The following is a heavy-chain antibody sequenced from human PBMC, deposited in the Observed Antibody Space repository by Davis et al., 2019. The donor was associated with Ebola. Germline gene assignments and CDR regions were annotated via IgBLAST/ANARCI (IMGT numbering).Heavy chain of an antibody. CDR1: GGTFSSYA. Sequence: ASVKVSCKASGGTFSSYAISWVRQAPGQGLEWMGWISAYNGNTNYAQKLQGRVTMTTDTSTSTAYMELRSLRSDDTAVYYCAKDTWVGQWRYYFDNWGQGTLVTVSS. CDR2: ISAYNGNT. V-gene: IGHV1-18*01. D-gene: IGHD6-19*01. CDR3: AKDTWVGQWRYYFDN. J-gene: IGHJ4*02.